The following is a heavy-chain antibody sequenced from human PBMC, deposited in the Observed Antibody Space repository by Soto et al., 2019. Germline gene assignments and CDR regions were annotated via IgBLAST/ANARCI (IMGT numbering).Heavy chain of an antibody. CDR3: ARTFDYVGVSYGMDV. CDR2: IFSNDEK. J-gene: IGHJ6*02. Sequence: QVTLKESGPVLVKPTETLTLTCTVSGFSLSNARMGVSWIRQPPGKALEWLAHIFSNDEKSYSTSLKSRLTIXXDXSXXQVVLTMTNMDPVDTATYYCARTFDYVGVSYGMDVWGQGTTVTVSS. CDR1: GFSLSNARMG. V-gene: IGHV2-26*01. D-gene: IGHD3-9*01.